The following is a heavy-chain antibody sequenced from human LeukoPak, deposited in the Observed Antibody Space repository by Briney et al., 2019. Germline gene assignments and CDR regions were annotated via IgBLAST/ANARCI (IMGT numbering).Heavy chain of an antibody. CDR2: ISGSGGST. D-gene: IGHD4-17*01. CDR1: GFTFSSYG. V-gene: IGHV3-23*01. Sequence: GGSLRLSCAASGFTFSSYGMSWVRQAPGKGLEWVSAISGSGGSTYYADSVKGRFTISRDNSKNTLYLQMNSLRAEDTAVYYCAKDPGIYGDYVDYFDYWGQGTLVTVSS. CDR3: AKDPGIYGDYVDYFDY. J-gene: IGHJ4*02.